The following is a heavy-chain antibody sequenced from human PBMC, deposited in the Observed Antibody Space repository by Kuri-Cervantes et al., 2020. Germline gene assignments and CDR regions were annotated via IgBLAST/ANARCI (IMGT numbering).Heavy chain of an antibody. Sequence: GSLRLSCTVSGGSISSYYWSWIRQPPGKGLEWIGYIYYSGSTNYNPSLKSRVTISVDTSKNQFSLKLSSVTAADTAVYYCARDISSGWYGWFDPWGQGTLVTDSS. D-gene: IGHD6-19*01. CDR2: IYYSGST. J-gene: IGHJ5*02. V-gene: IGHV4-59*01. CDR3: ARDISSGWYGWFDP. CDR1: GGSISSYY.